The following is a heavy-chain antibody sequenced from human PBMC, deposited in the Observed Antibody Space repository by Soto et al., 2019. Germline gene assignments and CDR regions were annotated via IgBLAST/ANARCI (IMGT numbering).Heavy chain of an antibody. CDR1: GGSFRGYY. CDR2: INHSGST. V-gene: IGHV4-34*01. J-gene: IGHJ5*01. D-gene: IGHD3-16*02. CDR3: ARNREHWETSRFFDS. Sequence: XETLSLTCSVYGGSFRGYYWSWIRQPPGKGLEWIGEINHSGSTNYNPSLKSRATISVDTSKNHFSLKLSSVTAADTAVFYCARNREHWETSRFFDSWGQGALVTVS.